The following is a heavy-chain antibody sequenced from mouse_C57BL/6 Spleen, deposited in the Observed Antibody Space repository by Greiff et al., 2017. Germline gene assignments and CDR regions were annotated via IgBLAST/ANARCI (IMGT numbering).Heavy chain of an antibody. Sequence: EVQLQQSGPVLVKPGASVKMSCKASGYTFTDYYMNWVKQSHGKSLEWIGVINPYNGGTSYNQKFKGKATLTVDKSSSTAYMELNSLTSEDSAVYYCARGPLSTMVTTGAMDYWGQGTSVTVSS. CDR1: GYTFTDYY. D-gene: IGHD2-2*01. CDR2: INPYNGGT. CDR3: ARGPLSTMVTTGAMDY. V-gene: IGHV1-19*01. J-gene: IGHJ4*01.